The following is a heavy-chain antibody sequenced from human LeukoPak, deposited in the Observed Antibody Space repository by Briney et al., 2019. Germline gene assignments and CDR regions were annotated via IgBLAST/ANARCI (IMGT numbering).Heavy chain of an antibody. CDR2: IIPIFGTA. CDR3: ARDIAVAGTSGYFDY. Sequence: SVKVSCKASGGTFSSYAISWVRQAPGQGLEWMGGIIPIFGTANYAQKFQGRVTITADESTSTAYMELSSLGSEDTAVYYCARDIAVAGTSGYFDYWGQGTLVTVSS. J-gene: IGHJ4*02. D-gene: IGHD6-19*01. V-gene: IGHV1-69*13. CDR1: GGTFSSYA.